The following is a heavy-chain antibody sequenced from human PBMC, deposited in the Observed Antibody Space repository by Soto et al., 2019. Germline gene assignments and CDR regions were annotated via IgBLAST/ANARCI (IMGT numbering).Heavy chain of an antibody. J-gene: IGHJ5*02. Sequence: SLRLSCAASGFTFSSYSMNWVRQAPGKGLEWVSSIGSSSSYIYYADSVKGRFTISRDNAKNSLYLQMNSLRAEDTAVYYCARDPQIGSSSGWFDPWGQGTLVTVS. CDR2: IGSSSSYI. D-gene: IGHD6-6*01. V-gene: IGHV3-21*01. CDR3: ARDPQIGSSSGWFDP. CDR1: GFTFSSYS.